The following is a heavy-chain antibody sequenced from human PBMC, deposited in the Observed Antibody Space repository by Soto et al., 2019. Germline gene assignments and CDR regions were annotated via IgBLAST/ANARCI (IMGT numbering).Heavy chain of an antibody. D-gene: IGHD6-6*01. CDR2: ISYDGSNK. Sequence: GGSLRLSCAPSGFIFSSYGMHWVRQAPGKGLEWVAVISYDGSNKYYADSVKGRFTISRDNSKNTLYLQMNSLRGEDTAVYYCAKVHGSSSFYYYGMDVWGQGTTVTVSS. V-gene: IGHV3-30*18. CDR1: GFIFSSYG. J-gene: IGHJ6*02. CDR3: AKVHGSSSFYYYGMDV.